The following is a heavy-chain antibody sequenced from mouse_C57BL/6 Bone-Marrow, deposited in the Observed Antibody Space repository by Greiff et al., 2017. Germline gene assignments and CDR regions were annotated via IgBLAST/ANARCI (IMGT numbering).Heavy chain of an antibody. V-gene: IGHV1-64*01. CDR1: GYTFTSYW. J-gene: IGHJ4*01. CDR2: IHPNSGST. CDR3: AVDDYYAMDY. Sequence: VQLQQPGAELVKPGASVKLSCKASGYTFTSYWMHWVKQRPGQGLEWIGMIHPNSGSTNFNEKFKSKATLTVDKSSSTAYMQLSSLTSEDSAVYYCAVDDYYAMDYWGQGTSVTVSS.